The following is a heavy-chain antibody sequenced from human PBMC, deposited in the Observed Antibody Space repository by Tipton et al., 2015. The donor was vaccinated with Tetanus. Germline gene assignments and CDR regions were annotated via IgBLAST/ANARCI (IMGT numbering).Heavy chain of an antibody. CDR1: GYSFTYW. J-gene: IGHJ4*02. V-gene: IGHV5-51*01. CDR2: THPSDSDS. CDR3: ARLTPQGYFDY. Sequence: EVQLVQSGAEVKKPGESLKISCKASGYSFTYWVGWVRQMPGKGLEWMGITHPSDSDSRYSPSFEGQVTISADKSISTAYLQWSSLKASDTAMYYCARLTPQGYFDYWGQGTLVTVSS.